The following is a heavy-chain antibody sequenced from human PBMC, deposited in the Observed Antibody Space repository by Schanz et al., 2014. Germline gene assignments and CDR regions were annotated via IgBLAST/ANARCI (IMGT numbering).Heavy chain of an antibody. D-gene: IGHD3-9*01. CDR2: IKTKTDGGTT. CDR1: GFTFSDAW. J-gene: IGHJ1*01. V-gene: IGHV3-15*01. CDR3: TTHWGGDILTGYPFRIH. Sequence: EVQLVESGGGLVKPGGSLRLSCVASGFTFSDAWMNWVRQAPGKGPEWVARIKTKTDGGTTDYAAPVKGRFTISRDDSKNTLYLQMNSLKTEDTAVFYCTTHWGGDILTGYPFRIHWGQGTLVTVSS.